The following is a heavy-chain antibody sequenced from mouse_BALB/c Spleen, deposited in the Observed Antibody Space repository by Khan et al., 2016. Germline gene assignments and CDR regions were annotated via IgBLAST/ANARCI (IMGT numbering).Heavy chain of an antibody. Sequence: VRLQQSGAELVRSGASVRLSCTASGFNIKDYYIHWVKQRPEQGLEWIGWIDPENGATEYAPKFQGKATMTADTSSNTAYLQLSRLTSEDTAVYYCTAIYYGNYSYLDYWGQGTTLTVSS. CDR1: GFNIKDYY. D-gene: IGHD2-1*01. CDR3: TAIYYGNYSYLDY. V-gene: IGHV14-4*02. CDR2: IDPENGAT. J-gene: IGHJ2*01.